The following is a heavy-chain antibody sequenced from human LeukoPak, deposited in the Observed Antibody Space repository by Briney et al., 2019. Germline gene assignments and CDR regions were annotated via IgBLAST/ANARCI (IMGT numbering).Heavy chain of an antibody. Sequence: ASVKVSCKASGYTFTSYDINWVRQATGQGLEWMGWMNPNSGNTGYAQKFQGRVTITRNTSISTAYMELSSLRSEDTAVYYCAREITSGYSYGYNWFDPWGQGILVTVSS. J-gene: IGHJ5*02. CDR3: AREITSGYSYGYNWFDP. V-gene: IGHV1-8*03. CDR2: MNPNSGNT. D-gene: IGHD5-18*01. CDR1: GYTFTSYD.